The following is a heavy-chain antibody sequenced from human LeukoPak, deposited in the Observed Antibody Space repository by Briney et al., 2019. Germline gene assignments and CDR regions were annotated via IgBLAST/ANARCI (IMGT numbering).Heavy chain of an antibody. Sequence: GRSLRLSCAASGFTFSSYAMHWVRQAPGKGLEWVAVISYDGSNKYYADSVKGRFTISRDNSKNTLYLQMNSLRAEDTAVYYCARAGAVDYGDYSELTEYYYGMDVWGQGTTVTVSS. CDR2: ISYDGSNK. J-gene: IGHJ6*02. V-gene: IGHV3-30-3*01. D-gene: IGHD4-17*01. CDR1: GFTFSSYA. CDR3: ARAGAVDYGDYSELTEYYYGMDV.